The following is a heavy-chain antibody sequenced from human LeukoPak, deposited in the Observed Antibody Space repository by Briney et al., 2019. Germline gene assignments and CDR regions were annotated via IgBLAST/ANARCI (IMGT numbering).Heavy chain of an antibody. CDR2: ISSSSSYI. CDR1: GFTFSSYS. Sequence: GGSLRLSCAASGFTFSSYSMNWVRQAPGKGLEWVSSISSSSSYIYYADSVKGRFTISRDNAKNSLYLQMNSLRAEDTAVYYCSRDAGGAGGERLKDYWGQGTLVTVSS. CDR3: SRDAGGAGGERLKDY. J-gene: IGHJ4*02. D-gene: IGHD1-26*01. V-gene: IGHV3-21*01.